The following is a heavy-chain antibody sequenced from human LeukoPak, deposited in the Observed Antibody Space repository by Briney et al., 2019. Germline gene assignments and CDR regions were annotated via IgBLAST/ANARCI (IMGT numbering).Heavy chain of an antibody. J-gene: IGHJ4*02. CDR1: EFTFRSYA. CDR2: ISGSGGST. V-gene: IGHV3-23*01. Sequence: GGSLRLSCVASEFTFRSYAMSWVRQAPGKGLEWVSAISGSGGSTYYADSVRGRFTISRDNSKNTLYLQMNSLRAEDTAVFYCAKQGSSSWYYFDYWGQGTLVTVSS. D-gene: IGHD6-13*01. CDR3: AKQGSSSWYYFDY.